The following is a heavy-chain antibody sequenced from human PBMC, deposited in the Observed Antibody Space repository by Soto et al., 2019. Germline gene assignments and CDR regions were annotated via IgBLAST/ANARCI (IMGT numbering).Heavy chain of an antibody. CDR1: GFTFSSSA. CDR2: IVVGSDNR. D-gene: IGHD3-22*01. V-gene: IGHV1-58*01. CDR3: AADPGYDDDSSGDYSPLH. Sequence: SVKVSCKASGFTFSSSAVQWVRQARGQRLEWIGWIVVGSDNRNYAQKFQERVTITRDMSTSTAYMELRSLRSEDTAVYYCAADPGYDDDSSGDYSPLHWGQGTLVTVSS. J-gene: IGHJ4*02.